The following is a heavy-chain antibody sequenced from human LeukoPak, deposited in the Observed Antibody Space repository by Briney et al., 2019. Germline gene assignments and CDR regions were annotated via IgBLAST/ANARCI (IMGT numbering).Heavy chain of an antibody. D-gene: IGHD4-23*01. Sequence: PSETLSLTCAVYGGSFSGYYWSWIRQPPGKGLEWIGETNHSGSTNYNPSLKSRVTISVDTSKNQFSLKLSSVTAADTAVYYCARIPTAALGGNYVDYWGQGTLVTVSS. V-gene: IGHV4-34*01. J-gene: IGHJ4*02. CDR3: ARIPTAALGGNYVDY. CDR2: TNHSGST. CDR1: GGSFSGYY.